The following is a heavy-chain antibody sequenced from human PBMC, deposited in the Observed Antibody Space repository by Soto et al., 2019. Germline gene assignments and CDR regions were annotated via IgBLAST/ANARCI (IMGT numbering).Heavy chain of an antibody. CDR2: INAGNGNT. CDR3: ARSYYDFWSGYSSPQAYNWFDP. CDR1: GYTFTSYA. V-gene: IGHV1-3*01. J-gene: IGHJ5*02. D-gene: IGHD3-3*01. Sequence: ASVKVSCKASGYTFTSYAMHWVRQAPGQRLKRIGWINAGNGNTKYSQKFQSRVTITRDTSASTAYMELSSLRSEDTAVYYCARSYYDFWSGYSSPQAYNWFDPWGQGTLVTVSS.